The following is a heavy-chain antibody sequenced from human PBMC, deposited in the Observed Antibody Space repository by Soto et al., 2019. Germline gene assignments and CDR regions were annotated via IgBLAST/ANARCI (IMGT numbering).Heavy chain of an antibody. CDR2: IYWDDDK. J-gene: IGHJ1*01. CDR1: GFSLSTNGVG. D-gene: IGHD4-17*01. Sequence: QITLKESGPTLVKPTQTLTLTCTFSGFSLSTNGVGVGWIRQFPGKALEWLALIYWDDDKRYSPSLKSRLTITKDTSKNQVVLRMINMDPVDTATYYCAHSPPATVTTSAEYFQHWGQGTLVTVSS. V-gene: IGHV2-5*02. CDR3: AHSPPATVTTSAEYFQH.